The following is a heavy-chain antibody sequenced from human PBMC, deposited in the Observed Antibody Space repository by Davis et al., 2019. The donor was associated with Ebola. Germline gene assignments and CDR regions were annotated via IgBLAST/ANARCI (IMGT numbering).Heavy chain of an antibody. CDR1: GGSISSSSYY. V-gene: IGHV4-39*07. CDR2: IYYSGST. Sequence: GSLRLSCTVSGGSISSSSYYWGWIRQPPGKGLEWIGSIYYSGSTYYNPSLKSRVTISVDTSKNQFSLKLSSVTAADTAVYYCARENSGLDYWGQGTLVTVSS. J-gene: IGHJ4*02. CDR3: ARENSGLDY. D-gene: IGHD3-10*01.